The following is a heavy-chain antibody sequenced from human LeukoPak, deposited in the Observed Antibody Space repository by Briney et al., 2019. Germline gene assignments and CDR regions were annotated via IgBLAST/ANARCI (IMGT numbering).Heavy chain of an antibody. V-gene: IGHV4-31*03. CDR2: IYYSGST. D-gene: IGHD2-2*03. J-gene: IGHJ4*02. CDR1: GGSISSGGYY. Sequence: SETLSLTCTVSGGSISSGGYYWIWLRQHPGKGLEWIGYIYYSGSTYYNPSLKSRVTISVDTSKNQFSLKLSSVTAADTAVYYCASGYCSSTSCYESLDYWGQGTLVTVSS. CDR3: ASGYCSSTSCYESLDY.